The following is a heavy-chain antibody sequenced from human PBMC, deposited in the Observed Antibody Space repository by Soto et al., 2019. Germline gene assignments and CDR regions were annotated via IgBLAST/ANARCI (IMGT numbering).Heavy chain of an antibody. Sequence: QVQLVESGGGLVQPGGSLRLSCAASGFTFGDYEMSWIRQAAGKGPEWVSFLSRSGNTIYYADSVKGRFSISRDNSKNIVFLQMNSLRAEDTAVYYCAKDRLRDGSSRQGFDYWGQGTLVTVSS. V-gene: IGHV3-11*01. CDR1: GFTFGDYE. CDR3: AKDRLRDGSSRQGFDY. D-gene: IGHD6-6*01. J-gene: IGHJ4*02. CDR2: LSRSGNTI.